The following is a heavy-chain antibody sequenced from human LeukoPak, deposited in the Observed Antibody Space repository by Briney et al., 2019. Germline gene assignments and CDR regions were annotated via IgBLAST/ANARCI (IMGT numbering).Heavy chain of an antibody. J-gene: IGHJ4*02. Sequence: GGSLRLSCAASGFTFSSYWMSWVRQAPGKGLEWVANIKQDGSEKYYVDSVKGRFTVSSDNAKNSLYLQMNSLRAEDTAVYYCARDTGRAYCGGDCYSSDYWGQGTLVTVSS. CDR3: ARDTGRAYCGGDCYSSDY. CDR1: GFTFSSYW. V-gene: IGHV3-7*01. CDR2: IKQDGSEK. D-gene: IGHD2-21*02.